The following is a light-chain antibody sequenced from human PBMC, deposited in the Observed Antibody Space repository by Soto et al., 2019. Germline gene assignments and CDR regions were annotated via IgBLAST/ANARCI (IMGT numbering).Light chain of an antibody. J-gene: IGKJ1*01. CDR3: QQYNNWPRT. V-gene: IGKV3-15*01. CDR2: GAS. CDR1: QSISSN. Sequence: EIVMTQSLATLSVSPGERATPSCRASQSISSNLAWYQQKPGQAPRLLIYGASTRATGIPARFSGSGSGTEFTLTISSLQSEDFAVYYCQQYNNWPRTFGQGTKVDNK.